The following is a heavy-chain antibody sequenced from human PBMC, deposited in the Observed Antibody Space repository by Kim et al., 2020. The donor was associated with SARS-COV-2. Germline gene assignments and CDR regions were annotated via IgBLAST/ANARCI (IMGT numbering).Heavy chain of an antibody. CDR3: TTGSRQTFDTPYYDFWSDYYGGHYYYYYGMDV. CDR1: GFTFSNAW. J-gene: IGHJ6*02. CDR2: IKSKTDGGTT. D-gene: IGHD3-3*01. V-gene: IGHV3-15*01. Sequence: GGSLRLSCAASGFTFSNAWMSWVRQAPGKGLEWVGRIKSKTDGGTTDYAAPVKGRFTISRDDSKNTLYLQMNSLKTEDTAVYYCTTGSRQTFDTPYYDFWSDYYGGHYYYYYGMDVWGQGTTVTVSS.